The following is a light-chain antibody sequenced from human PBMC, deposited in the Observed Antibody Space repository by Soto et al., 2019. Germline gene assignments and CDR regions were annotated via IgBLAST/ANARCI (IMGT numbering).Light chain of an antibody. CDR2: DAS. CDR1: QSVSSY. Sequence: EIVLTQSPATLSLSPGERATLSCRASQSVSSYLAWYQQKPGQAPRLLIYDASNRATGIPARFSGSGSGTDFTLTISSIEPEDFAVYYCQRRSNWPPAWTFGQGTKVEIK. J-gene: IGKJ1*01. CDR3: QRRSNWPPAWT. V-gene: IGKV3-11*01.